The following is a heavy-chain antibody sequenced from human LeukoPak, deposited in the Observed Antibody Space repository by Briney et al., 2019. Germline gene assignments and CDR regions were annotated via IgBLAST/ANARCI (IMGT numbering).Heavy chain of an antibody. CDR1: GFTFSSYA. CDR2: ISGNGGST. V-gene: IGHV3-23*01. CDR3: AKVKVPHYYYYYGMDV. Sequence: GGSLRLSCAASGFTFSSYAMSWVRQAPGKGLEWVSAISGNGGSTYYADSVKGRFTISRDNSKNTLYLQMNSLRAEDTAVYYCAKVKVPHYYYYYGMDVWGQGTTVTVSS. J-gene: IGHJ6*02.